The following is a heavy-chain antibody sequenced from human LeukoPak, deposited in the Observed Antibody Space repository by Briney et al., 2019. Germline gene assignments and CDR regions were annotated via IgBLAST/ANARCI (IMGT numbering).Heavy chain of an antibody. CDR3: ARDRGIVSTPADYYMDV. Sequence: PGGSLRLSCAASGFSFSDYYMSWIRQVPGKGLEWVSYITTSGNTIYYTDSVKGRFTTSRDNAKNSLHLQMNSLRAEDTAVYYCARDRGIVSTPADYYMDVWGKGTTVTVSS. CDR1: GFSFSDYY. J-gene: IGHJ6*03. V-gene: IGHV3-11*01. CDR2: ITTSGNTI. D-gene: IGHD5/OR15-5a*01.